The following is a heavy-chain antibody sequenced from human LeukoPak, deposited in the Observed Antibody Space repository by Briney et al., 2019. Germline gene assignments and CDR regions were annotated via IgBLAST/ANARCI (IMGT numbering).Heavy chain of an antibody. CDR3: ATYDSSGYYYFDY. D-gene: IGHD3-22*01. V-gene: IGHV3-21*01. J-gene: IGHJ4*02. Sequence: GGSLRLSCAASGFTFSSYAMSWVRQVPGKGLEWVSSISSSSSYIYYADSVKGRFTISRDNAKNSLYLQMNSLRAEDTAVYYCATYDSSGYYYFDYWGQGTLVTVSS. CDR1: GFTFSSYA. CDR2: ISSSSSYI.